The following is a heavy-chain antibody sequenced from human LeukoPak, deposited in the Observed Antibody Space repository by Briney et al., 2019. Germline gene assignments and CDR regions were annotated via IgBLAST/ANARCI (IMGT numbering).Heavy chain of an antibody. CDR2: IYYSGST. CDR1: GGSISSISSNNYH. Sequence: SETLSLTCIVSGGSISSISSNNYHWGWIRQPPGKGLEWIGSIYYSGSTYYNPSLKSRVTISVDTSKNQFSLKLSSVTAADTALYYCAREMGVVTAHGIDVWGQGTLVTVSS. CDR3: AREMGVVTAHGIDV. V-gene: IGHV4-39*02. D-gene: IGHD4-23*01. J-gene: IGHJ4*02.